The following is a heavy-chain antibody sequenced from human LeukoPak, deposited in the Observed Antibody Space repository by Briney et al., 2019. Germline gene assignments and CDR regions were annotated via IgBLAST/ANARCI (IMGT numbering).Heavy chain of an antibody. CDR2: IYYSGST. D-gene: IGHD3-3*01. Sequence: SETLSLTCTVSGGSISSYYWSWIRQPPGKGLEWIGYIYYSGSTNYNPSLKSRVTISVDTSKNQFSLKLSSVTAADTAVYYCARDSGETGFWSGSYFDYWGQGTLVTVSS. J-gene: IGHJ4*02. V-gene: IGHV4-59*01. CDR1: GGSISSYY. CDR3: ARDSGETGFWSGSYFDY.